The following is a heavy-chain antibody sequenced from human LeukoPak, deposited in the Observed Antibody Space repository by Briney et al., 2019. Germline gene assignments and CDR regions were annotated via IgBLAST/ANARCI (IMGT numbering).Heavy chain of an antibody. V-gene: IGHV1-2*02. CDR3: ARRMATIIDFDY. Sequence: ASVKVSCKTSGYSFTAFYIHWVRQAPGQGLEWMGWIHPRRGDTNYAQKFQGRVTMTRDTSISTAYLDLSSLRSDDTAVYYCARRMATIIDFDYWGQGTLVTVSS. CDR2: IHPRRGDT. J-gene: IGHJ4*02. D-gene: IGHD5-24*01. CDR1: GYSFTAFY.